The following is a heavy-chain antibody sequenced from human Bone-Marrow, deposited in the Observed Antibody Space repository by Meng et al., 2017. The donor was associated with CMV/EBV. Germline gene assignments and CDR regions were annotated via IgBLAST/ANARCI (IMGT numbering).Heavy chain of an antibody. D-gene: IGHD4-11*01. CDR1: GFTFSSYG. CDR2: IWHDGGEK. Sequence: GGSLRLSCAASGFTFSSYGMHWVRQAPGKGLEWVAFIWHDGGEKYYADSVKGRFTISRDNSKNTLYLQMNSLRAEDTAVYYCAKGATLTTVTTYYYYGMDVWGQGTTVTVSS. J-gene: IGHJ6*02. V-gene: IGHV3-30*02. CDR3: AKGATLTTVTTYYYYGMDV.